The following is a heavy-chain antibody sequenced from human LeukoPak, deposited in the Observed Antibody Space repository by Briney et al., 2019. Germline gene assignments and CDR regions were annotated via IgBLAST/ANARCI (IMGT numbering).Heavy chain of an antibody. D-gene: IGHD5-18*01. V-gene: IGHV3-74*01. J-gene: IGHJ4*02. CDR2: INSDGSST. CDR3: ATLGYSYGEDYFDY. Sequence: GGSLRLSCAASGFTFSSYWMHWVRQAPGKGLVWVSRINSDGSSTSYADSVKGRFTISRDKAKNTLYLQMNSLRAEDTAVYYCATLGYSYGEDYFDYWGQGTLVTVSS. CDR1: GFTFSSYW.